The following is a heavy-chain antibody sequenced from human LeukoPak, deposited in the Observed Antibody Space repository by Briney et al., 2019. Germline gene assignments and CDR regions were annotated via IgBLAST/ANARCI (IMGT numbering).Heavy chain of an antibody. CDR1: GYTFTGYY. CDR2: INPNSGGT. J-gene: IGHJ6*02. CDR3: ARGRRRYCSSTSCYQVGSYYGMDV. V-gene: IGHV1-2*02. D-gene: IGHD2-2*01. Sequence: ASVKVSCKASGYTFTGYYMHWVRQAPGQGLEWMGWINPNSGGTNYAQKFQGRVTMTRDTSISTAYMELSRLRSDDTAVYYCARGRRRYCSSTSCYQVGSYYGMDVWGQGTTVTVSS.